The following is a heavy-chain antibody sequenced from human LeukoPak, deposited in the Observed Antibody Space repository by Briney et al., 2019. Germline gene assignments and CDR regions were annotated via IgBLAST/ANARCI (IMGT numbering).Heavy chain of an antibody. CDR3: AKGIYSSGWSYFDY. D-gene: IGHD6-19*01. Sequence: GGSLRLSCAASGFTVSSNYMSWVRQAPGKGPEWVSVIYSGGSTYYADSVKGRFTISRDNSKNTLYLQMNSLRAEDTAVYYCAKGIYSSGWSYFDYWGHGTLVTVSS. J-gene: IGHJ4*01. V-gene: IGHV3-66*01. CDR1: GFTVSSNY. CDR2: IYSGGST.